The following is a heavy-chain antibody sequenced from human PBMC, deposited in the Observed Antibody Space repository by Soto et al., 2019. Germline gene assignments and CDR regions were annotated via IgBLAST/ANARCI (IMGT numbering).Heavy chain of an antibody. J-gene: IGHJ6*03. D-gene: IGHD2-2*01. Sequence: GGSLRLSCAASGFTFSSYAMSWVRQAPGKGLEWVSAISGSGGSTYYADSVKGRFTISRDNSKNTLYLQMNSLRAEDTAVYYCAKVGGYQLPHYYYYYYMDVWGKGTTVTVSS. V-gene: IGHV3-23*01. CDR1: GFTFSSYA. CDR3: AKVGGYQLPHYYYYYYMDV. CDR2: ISGSGGST.